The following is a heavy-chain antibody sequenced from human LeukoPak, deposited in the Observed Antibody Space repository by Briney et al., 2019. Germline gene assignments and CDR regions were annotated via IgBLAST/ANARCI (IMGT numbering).Heavy chain of an antibody. CDR1: GGSISSYY. V-gene: IGHV4-59*01. CDR3: ARDKVVAAADYYYYYGMDV. Sequence: SETLSLTCTVSGGSISSYYWSWIRQPPGKGLEWIGYIYYSRSTNYNPSLKSRVTISVDTSKNQFSLKLSSVTAADTAVYYCARDKVVAAADYYYYYGMDVWGQGTTVTVSS. D-gene: IGHD6-13*01. J-gene: IGHJ6*02. CDR2: IYYSRST.